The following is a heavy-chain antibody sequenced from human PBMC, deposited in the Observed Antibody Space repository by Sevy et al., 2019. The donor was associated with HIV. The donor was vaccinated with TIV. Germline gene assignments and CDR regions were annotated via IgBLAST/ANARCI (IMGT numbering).Heavy chain of an antibody. Sequence: GGSLRLSCVASGFSLSDYAMHWVRQGPDKGLAWVAVISFDGGNTYYSDAVEGRFTISRDNSKNTVFLQMNSLSPDDTALYYCARGPYNSGLRFDSWGQGTLVTVSS. V-gene: IGHV3-30-3*01. CDR2: ISFDGGNT. J-gene: IGHJ4*02. CDR1: GFSLSDYA. CDR3: ARGPYNSGLRFDS. D-gene: IGHD5-12*01.